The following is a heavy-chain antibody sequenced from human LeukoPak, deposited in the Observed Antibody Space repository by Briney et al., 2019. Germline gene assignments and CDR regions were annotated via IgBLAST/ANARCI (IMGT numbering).Heavy chain of an antibody. Sequence: PSETLSLTCTVSGGSISSYYWSWIRQPPGKGLEWIGYIYYSGSTNYNPSLKSRVTISVDTSKNQFSLKLSSVTAADTAVYYCATGGYSYGYTDAFDIWGQGTMVTVSS. CDR2: IYYSGST. J-gene: IGHJ3*02. CDR3: ATGGYSYGYTDAFDI. D-gene: IGHD5-18*01. CDR1: GGSISSYY. V-gene: IGHV4-59*08.